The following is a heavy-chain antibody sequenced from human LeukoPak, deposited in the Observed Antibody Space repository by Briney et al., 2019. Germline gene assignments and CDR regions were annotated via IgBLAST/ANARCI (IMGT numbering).Heavy chain of an antibody. J-gene: IGHJ4*02. CDR1: GGSISSYY. CDR2: IYYSGST. CDR3: ARLSTQWLVPYFDY. D-gene: IGHD6-19*01. Sequence: SETLSLTCTVSGGSISSYYWSWIRQPPGKGLEWIGYIYYSGSTNYNPSLKSRVTISVDTSKNQFSLKLSSVTAADTAVYYCARLSTQWLVPYFDYRGQGTLVTVSS. V-gene: IGHV4-59*01.